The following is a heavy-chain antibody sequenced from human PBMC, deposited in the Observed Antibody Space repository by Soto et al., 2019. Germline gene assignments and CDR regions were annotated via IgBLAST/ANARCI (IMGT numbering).Heavy chain of an antibody. V-gene: IGHV1-69*02. CDR1: GGTFSSYS. CDR3: ASPMNCSGGSCYFYYFDY. CDR2: IIPILGLA. D-gene: IGHD2-15*01. Sequence: QVQLVQSGAEVKKPGSSVKVSCKASGGTFSSYSISWVRQAPGQGLEWMGRIIPILGLANYAQKFQGRVKITADKSTSTVYMDLSSLRSEDTAVYYCASPMNCSGGSCYFYYFDYWGQGTLVTVSS. J-gene: IGHJ4*02.